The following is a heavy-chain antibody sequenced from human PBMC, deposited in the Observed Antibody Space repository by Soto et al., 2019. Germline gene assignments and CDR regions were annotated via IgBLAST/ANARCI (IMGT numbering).Heavy chain of an antibody. Sequence: EVQLVESGGGLVQPGGSLRLPCAASGFTFSSYWMSWVRQAPGKGREWVANIKQVGREKYYVDCVKGRFTISRDNAKNSLYLQMNSLRAEDTAVYYCARLLRIAVAGHFDYWGQGSLVTVSS. D-gene: IGHD6-19*01. CDR3: ARLLRIAVAGHFDY. CDR2: IKQVGREK. CDR1: GFTFSSYW. V-gene: IGHV3-7*05. J-gene: IGHJ4*02.